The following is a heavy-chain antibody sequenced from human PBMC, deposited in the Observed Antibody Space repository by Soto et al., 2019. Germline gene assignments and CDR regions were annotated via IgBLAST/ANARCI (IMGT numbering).Heavy chain of an antibody. CDR1: GITFSNAW. CDR2: IRSKTDGGTT. Sequence: EVQLVESGGGLVEPGGSLRLSCAASGITFSNAWMNWVRKAPGKGLEYIGRIRSKTDGGTTEYAAPVEGRFTVSRDDSKNTLYLQMSRLKTEDTAVYYCTTTRPGTNVFDNWGQGTLVTVSS. CDR3: TTTRPGTNVFDN. V-gene: IGHV3-15*01. J-gene: IGHJ3*02. D-gene: IGHD6-13*01.